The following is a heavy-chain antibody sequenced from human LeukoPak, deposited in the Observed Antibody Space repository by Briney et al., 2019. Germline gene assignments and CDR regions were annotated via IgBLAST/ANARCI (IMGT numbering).Heavy chain of an antibody. CDR1: GFTFSSEA. J-gene: IGHJ4*02. D-gene: IGHD1-26*01. Sequence: PGGSLRLSCAVSGFTFSSEAMGWVRQLPGGGLEWVSTISPAGGTTYYAESMKGRFTISRDNAKNTLYLQMNSLRAEDTAVYYCARGATYAYYQDYWGQGTLVTVSS. CDR3: ARGATYAYYQDY. CDR2: ISPAGGTT. V-gene: IGHV3-23*01.